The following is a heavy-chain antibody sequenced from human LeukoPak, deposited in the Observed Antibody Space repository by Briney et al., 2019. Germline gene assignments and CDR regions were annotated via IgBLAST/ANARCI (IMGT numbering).Heavy chain of an antibody. D-gene: IGHD3-10*01. V-gene: IGHV4-59*08. CDR3: ARHVSGIYGSRGDFDY. CDR1: GGSISNFY. J-gene: IGHJ4*02. CDR2: IYSNGGT. Sequence: SEPLSLTCSVSGGSISNFYWSWIRQPPGKRLEWIGYIYSNGGTNYNPSLKSRVTMSVDTSKNQFSLKLNSVNAADTAVYYCARHVSGIYGSRGDFDYWGQGTLVTVSS.